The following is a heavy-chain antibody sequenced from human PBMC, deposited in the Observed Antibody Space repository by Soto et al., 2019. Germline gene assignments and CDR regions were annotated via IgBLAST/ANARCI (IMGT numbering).Heavy chain of an antibody. V-gene: IGHV3-74*01. CDR1: GFPFSSSG. J-gene: IGHJ4*02. CDR3: ARGPFYGSS. D-gene: IGHD6-13*01. Sequence: EVQLVESGGGLVQPGGPRGLSFPPPGFPFSSSGMHWVPQVPGKGLVWVSRINSDGSSTSYADSVKGRFTISRDNAKNTLYLQMNSLRAEDTAVYYCARGPFYGSSWGQGTLVTVSS. CDR2: INSDGSST.